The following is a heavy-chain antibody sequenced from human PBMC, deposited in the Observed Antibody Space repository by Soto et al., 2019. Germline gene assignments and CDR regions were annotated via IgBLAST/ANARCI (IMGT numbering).Heavy chain of an antibody. D-gene: IGHD3-22*01. CDR3: ARRDSSDPIFIHY. CDR2: MNPNSGNT. Sequence: ASVKVSCKASGYTFTSYGINWVRQATGQGLEWMGWMNPNSGNTGYAQKFQGRVTMTRNTSISTAYMELSSLRSEDTAVYYCARRDSSDPIFIHYWGQGTLVTVSX. CDR1: GYTFTSYG. V-gene: IGHV1-8*02. J-gene: IGHJ4*02.